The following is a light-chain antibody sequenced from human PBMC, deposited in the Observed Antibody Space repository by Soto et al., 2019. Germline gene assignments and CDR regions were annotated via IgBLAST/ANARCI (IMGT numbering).Light chain of an antibody. Sequence: DIQMTQSPSTLSASVGDRVTITCRASQSISSSLAWCQQKPGTAPKLLIYHASTSESGVPSRFSGSGSGTEFTLTISSLQPDDFATYYCQQYNSYSFGQGTKVDIK. V-gene: IGKV1-5*01. J-gene: IGKJ1*01. CDR2: HAS. CDR3: QQYNSYS. CDR1: QSISSS.